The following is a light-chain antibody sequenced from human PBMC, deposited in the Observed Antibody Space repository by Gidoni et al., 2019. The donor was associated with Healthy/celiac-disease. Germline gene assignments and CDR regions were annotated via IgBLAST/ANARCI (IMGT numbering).Light chain of an antibody. Sequence: ELATTKSPATLSVSPGERATLSCRASQSVSSNLAWYQQNPGQAPRHLIYGASTRPTGIPARFRCSGSGTEFTLTISSLQSEDFAVYYCQQYNNWPPRLACGGGTRVEIK. V-gene: IGKV3-15*01. CDR1: QSVSSN. CDR3: QQYNNWPPRLA. CDR2: GAS. J-gene: IGKJ4*01.